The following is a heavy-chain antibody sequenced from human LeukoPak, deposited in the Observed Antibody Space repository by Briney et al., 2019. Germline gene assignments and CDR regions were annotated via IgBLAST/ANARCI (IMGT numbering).Heavy chain of an antibody. CDR2: FDPEDGET. V-gene: IGHV1-24*01. J-gene: IGHJ3*02. D-gene: IGHD3-3*01. CDR3: ATVRPNYDFWSGYNQDAFDI. Sequence: ASVKVSCKVSGYTLTELSMHWVRQAPGKGLEWMGGFDPEDGETIYAQKFQGRVTMTEDTSTDTAYMELSSLRSEDTAVYYCATVRPNYDFWSGYNQDAFDIWGQGTMVTVSS. CDR1: GYTLTELS.